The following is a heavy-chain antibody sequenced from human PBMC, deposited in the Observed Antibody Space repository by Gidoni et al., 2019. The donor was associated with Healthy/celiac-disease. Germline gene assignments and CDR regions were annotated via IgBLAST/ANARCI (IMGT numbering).Heavy chain of an antibody. V-gene: IGHV3-21*01. CDR3: ARDFAGGTGDY. D-gene: IGHD2-15*01. J-gene: IGHJ4*02. CDR2: MSISSIYI. CDR1: GFTFSSYS. Sequence: EVQLVESGGGLVKPGGSLRLSCAASGFTFSSYSMNWVRQAPGTGLEWVSSMSISSIYIYYADSVKGRFTISRDNAKNSLYLQMNSLRAEDTAVYYCARDFAGGTGDYWGQGTLVTVSS.